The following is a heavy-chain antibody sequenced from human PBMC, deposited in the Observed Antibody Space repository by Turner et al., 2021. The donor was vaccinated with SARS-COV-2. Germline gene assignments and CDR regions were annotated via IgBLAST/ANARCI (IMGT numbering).Heavy chain of an antibody. V-gene: IGHV4-39*01. J-gene: IGHJ4*02. CDR1: GASISSSGYY. Sequence: QLQLQESGTGLVKPSETLCLTCTVSGASISSSGYYWGWLRQPPGKGLEWIGSIYYSGSTYYNPSLKSRVSISVDTSNNQFSLKLITVTAADTAVYYCAGHAYGSGSYYPDDYWGQGTLVTVSS. CDR3: AGHAYGSGSYYPDDY. CDR2: IYYSGST. D-gene: IGHD3-10*01.